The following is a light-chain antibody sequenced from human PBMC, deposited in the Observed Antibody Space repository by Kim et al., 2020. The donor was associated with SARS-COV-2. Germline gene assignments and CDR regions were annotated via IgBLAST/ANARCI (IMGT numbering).Light chain of an antibody. CDR3: SSYSSTVTRV. V-gene: IGLV2-14*03. Sequence: QSALTQPASVSGSPGQSITISCTGTSSDVGGYKYVSWYQQHPGKAPKLLIYDVTNRPSGVSNRFSGSKSGNTASLTISGLQAEDEADYYCSSYSSTVTRVFGTGTKVTVL. J-gene: IGLJ1*01. CDR2: DVT. CDR1: SSDVGGYKY.